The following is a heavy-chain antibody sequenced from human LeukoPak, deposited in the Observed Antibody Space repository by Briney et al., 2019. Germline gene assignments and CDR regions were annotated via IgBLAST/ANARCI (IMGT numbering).Heavy chain of an antibody. V-gene: IGHV4-34*01. CDR2: INHSGST. CDR3: ARGLAYCGGDCYPHYYYYGMDV. Sequence: SETLSLTCAVYGGSFSGYYWSWIRQPPGKRLEWIGEINHSGSTNYNPSLKSRVTISVDTSKNQFSLKLSSVTAADTAVYYCARGLAYCGGDCYPHYYYYGMDVWGQGTTVTVSS. CDR1: GGSFSGYY. J-gene: IGHJ6*02. D-gene: IGHD2-21*02.